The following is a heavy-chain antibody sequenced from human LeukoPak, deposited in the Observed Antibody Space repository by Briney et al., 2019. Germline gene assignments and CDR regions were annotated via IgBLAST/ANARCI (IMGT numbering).Heavy chain of an antibody. J-gene: IGHJ3*02. V-gene: IGHV4-39*07. CDR2: IYYSGST. D-gene: IGHD3-3*01. CDR3: ARDHQTGYYDFWSVYYTHAFDI. Sequence: SETLSLTCTVSGGSISSSSYYWGWIRQPPGKGLEWIGSIYYSGSTYYNPSLKSRVTISVDTSKNQFSLKLSSVTAADTAVYYCARDHQTGYYDFWSVYYTHAFDIWGQGTMGTVSS. CDR1: GGSISSSSYY.